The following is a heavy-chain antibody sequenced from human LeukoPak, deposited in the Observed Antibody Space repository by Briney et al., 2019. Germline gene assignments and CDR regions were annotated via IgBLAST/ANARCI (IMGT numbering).Heavy chain of an antibody. CDR3: ASVVPAAIYAFDI. J-gene: IGHJ3*02. Sequence: SETLSLTCAVYGGSFSGYYWSWIRQPPGKGLEWIGEINHSGSTNYNPSLKSRVTISVDTSKNQFSLRLSSVTAADTAVYYCASVVPAAIYAFDIWGQGTMVTVSS. D-gene: IGHD2-2*01. CDR1: GGSFSGYY. CDR2: INHSGST. V-gene: IGHV4-34*01.